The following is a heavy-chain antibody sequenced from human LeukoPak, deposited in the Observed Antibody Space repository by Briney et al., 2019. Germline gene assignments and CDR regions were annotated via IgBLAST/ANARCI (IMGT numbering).Heavy chain of an antibody. CDR3: ARAKDIVVVPAHSDI. D-gene: IGHD2-2*01. CDR2: IYYSGST. Sequence: SETLSLTCTVSGGSISSYYWSWIRQPPGKGLEWIGYIYYSGSTNYNPSLKSRVTISVDTSKNQFSLELSSVTAADTAVYYCARAKDIVVVPAHSDIWGQGTMVTVSS. J-gene: IGHJ3*02. V-gene: IGHV4-59*01. CDR1: GGSISSYY.